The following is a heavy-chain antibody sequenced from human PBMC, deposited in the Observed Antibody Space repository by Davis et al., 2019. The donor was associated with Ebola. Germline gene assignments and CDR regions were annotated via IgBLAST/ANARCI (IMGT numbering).Heavy chain of an antibody. V-gene: IGHV3-23*01. CDR3: ARDRYYTIDV. CDR2: ISGTGGTA. D-gene: IGHD3-10*01. J-gene: IGHJ6*02. CDR1: GFTFSSYA. Sequence: GGSLRLSCAASGFTFSSYAMSWVRQAPGKGLEWVSAISGTGGTAFYTDSVKGRFTISRDNSKNTLYLQMNSLRAEDTAVYYCARDRYYTIDVWGQGTTVTVSS.